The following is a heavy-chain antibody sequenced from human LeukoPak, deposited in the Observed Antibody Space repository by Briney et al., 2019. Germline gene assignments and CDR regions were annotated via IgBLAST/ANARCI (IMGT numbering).Heavy chain of an antibody. V-gene: IGHV5-51*01. D-gene: IGHD2-2*01. CDR3: ARRSYCYSTSCYGYWFDS. Sequence: GESLKISCKGFGYTFTNYWIGWVRQMPGKGLEWMGFIYLAESNTKYSPSFQGQVTFSADKSISTAYLQWSSLKASDTAMYYCARRSYCYSTSCYGYWFDSWGQGTLVTVSS. J-gene: IGHJ5*01. CDR1: GYTFTNYW. CDR2: IYLAESNT.